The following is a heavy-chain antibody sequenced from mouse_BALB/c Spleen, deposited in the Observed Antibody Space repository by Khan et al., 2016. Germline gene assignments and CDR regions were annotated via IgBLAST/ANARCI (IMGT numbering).Heavy chain of an antibody. CDR2: INTDTREP. CDR1: GYTFTNYG. V-gene: IGHV9-3-1*01. J-gene: IGHJ4*01. D-gene: IGHD2-1*01. Sequence: QIQLVQSGPELKKPGETVKISCKASGYTFTNYGMNWVKQAPGKGLKWMGWINTDTREPTYADDFKGRFAISLETSARTAYLQINNLKNEDTAKYFGARNGNAFFPMDYGGEGTSVTVSS. CDR3: ARNGNAFFPMDY.